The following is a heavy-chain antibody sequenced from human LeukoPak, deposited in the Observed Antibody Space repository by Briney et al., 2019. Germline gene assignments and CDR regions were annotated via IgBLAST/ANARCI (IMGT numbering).Heavy chain of an antibody. J-gene: IGHJ4*02. CDR3: ARDRIVTRQTVVCTSHGN. CDR2: INWNGGST. CDR1: GFTFDEYG. D-gene: IGHD6-19*01. Sequence: GGSLRLSCAASGFTFDEYGMSWVRQAPGKGLEWVSGINWNGGSTGYADSVKGRFTISRDNAKNSLYLQMSSLEVEDTALYYCARDRIVTRQTVVCTSHGNWGQGTLVTVSS. V-gene: IGHV3-20*04.